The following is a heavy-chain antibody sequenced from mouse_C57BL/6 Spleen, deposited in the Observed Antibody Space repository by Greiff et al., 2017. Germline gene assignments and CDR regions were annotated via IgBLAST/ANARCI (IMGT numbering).Heavy chain of an antibody. CDR3: ARFTTIVATFDY. D-gene: IGHD1-1*01. CDR2: ISDGGSYT. V-gene: IGHV5-4*03. J-gene: IGHJ2*01. Sequence: EVNVVESGGGLVKPGGSLKLSCAASGFTFSSYAMSWVRQTPEKRLEWVATISDGGSYTYYPDTVKGRFTISRDNAKNNLYLQMSHLKSEDTAMYYCARFTTIVATFDYWGQGTTLTVSS. CDR1: GFTFSSYA.